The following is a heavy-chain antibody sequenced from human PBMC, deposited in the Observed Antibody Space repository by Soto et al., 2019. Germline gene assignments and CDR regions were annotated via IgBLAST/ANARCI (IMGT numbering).Heavy chain of an antibody. CDR3: ARSPVVVVPAAMGPYYYYGMDV. Sequence: SDTLSLTCAVSGYSISSSNWWGWIRQPPGKGLEWIGYIYYSGSTYYNPSLKSRVTMSVDTSKNQFSLKLSSVTAVDTAVYYCARSPVVVVPAAMGPYYYYGMDVWGQGTTVTVS. V-gene: IGHV4-28*01. J-gene: IGHJ6*02. CDR2: IYYSGST. CDR1: GYSISSSNW. D-gene: IGHD2-2*01.